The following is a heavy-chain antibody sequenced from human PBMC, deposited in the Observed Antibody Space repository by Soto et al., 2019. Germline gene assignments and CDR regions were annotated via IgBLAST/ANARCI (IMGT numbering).Heavy chain of an antibody. CDR2: ITSNGGNT. CDR1: GFTFSSYA. CDR3: ARRIPFGYGMDV. Sequence: EVQLVESGGGVVQPGGSLRLACAASGFTFSSYAMHWVRQAPGKGLEYVSAITSNGGNTDYASSVKGRFTISRDNSTNTLSLQMGSLRAEDMAVYYCARRIPFGYGMDVWCQGTTVTVSS. V-gene: IGHV3-64*01. J-gene: IGHJ6*02. D-gene: IGHD2-21*01.